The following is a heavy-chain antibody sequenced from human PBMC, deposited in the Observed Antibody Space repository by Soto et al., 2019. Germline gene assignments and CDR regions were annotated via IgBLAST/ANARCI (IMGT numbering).Heavy chain of an antibody. D-gene: IGHD3-3*01. Sequence: EVQLVESGGGLVKPGGSLRLSCAASGFTFSSYSMNWVRQAPGKGLEWVSSISSSSSYIYYADSVKGRFTISRDNAKNSLYLQMNSLRAEDTAVYYCVREGKIFGVVYHFASWGQGTLVTVSS. J-gene: IGHJ5*01. CDR1: GFTFSSYS. CDR2: ISSSSSYI. V-gene: IGHV3-21*01. CDR3: VREGKIFGVVYHFAS.